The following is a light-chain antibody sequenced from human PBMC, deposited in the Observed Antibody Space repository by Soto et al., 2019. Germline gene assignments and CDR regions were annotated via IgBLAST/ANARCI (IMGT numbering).Light chain of an antibody. CDR1: QSIAAS. Sequence: DIQMTQSPSALSASVGDSVTITCRASQSIAASLAWYQHKPGEAPKLLIYDVSSLETGVPSSLSGSASGTDFSLTIRRLPPDDFATYYCQQYDYPRTFGQGTKVDIK. CDR2: DVS. J-gene: IGKJ1*01. V-gene: IGKV1-5*01. CDR3: QQYDYPRT.